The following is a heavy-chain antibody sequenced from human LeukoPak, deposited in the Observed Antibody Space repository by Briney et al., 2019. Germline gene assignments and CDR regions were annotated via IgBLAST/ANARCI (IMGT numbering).Heavy chain of an antibody. V-gene: IGHV3-23*01. D-gene: IGHD3-22*01. CDR3: AKGPQLNSGYHLDY. Sequence: GGSLRLSCAASGFTFSSAAMTWVRQAPGRGLEWVSTITGSDDRTYYADSVKGRFTISRDYSRNMLHLQMNGLRVEDTAMYYCAKGPQLNSGYHLDYWGQGTLVTVSS. J-gene: IGHJ4*02. CDR1: GFTFSSAA. CDR2: ITGSDDRT.